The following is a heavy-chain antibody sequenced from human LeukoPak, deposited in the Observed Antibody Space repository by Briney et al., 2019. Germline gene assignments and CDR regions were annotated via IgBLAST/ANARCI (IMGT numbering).Heavy chain of an antibody. J-gene: IGHJ4*02. CDR3: ARGGDVDTAMDPPFDY. CDR2: ISSSSSYI. CDR1: GFTLSSYS. V-gene: IGHV3-21*01. D-gene: IGHD5-18*01. Sequence: PGGSLRLSCAASGFTLSSYSMNWVRQAPGKGLEWVSSISSSSSYIYYADSVKGRFTISRDNAKNSLYLQMNSLRAEDTAVYYCARGGDVDTAMDPPFDYWGQGTLVTVSS.